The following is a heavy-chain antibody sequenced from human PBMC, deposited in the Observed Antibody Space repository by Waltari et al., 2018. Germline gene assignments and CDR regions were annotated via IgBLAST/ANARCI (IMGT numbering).Heavy chain of an antibody. CDR2: IYYSGST. CDR1: GGSISSSSYY. CDR3: ASGYYDYIWGSYRPFDY. D-gene: IGHD3-16*02. J-gene: IGHJ4*02. Sequence: QLQLQESGPGLVKPSETLSLTCTVSGGSISSSSYYWGWIRQPPGQGLEWIGSIYYSGSTYHSPSLKRRVTISVDTSKNQFSLKLSSVTAADTAVYYWASGYYDYIWGSYRPFDYWGQGTLVTVSS. V-gene: IGHV4-39*07.